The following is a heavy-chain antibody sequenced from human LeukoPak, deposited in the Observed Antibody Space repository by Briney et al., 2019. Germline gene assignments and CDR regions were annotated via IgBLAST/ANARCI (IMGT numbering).Heavy chain of an antibody. CDR1: GFTFSDYY. CDR3: AKGDYYDSSGYPNSRKKAFDI. J-gene: IGHJ3*02. Sequence: GGSLRLSCAASGFTFSDYYMSWIRQAPGKGLEWVSYISSSGSTIYYADSVKGRFTISRDNAKNSLYLQMNSLRAEDTALYYCAKGDYYDSSGYPNSRKKAFDIWGQGTMVTVSS. CDR2: ISSSGSTI. D-gene: IGHD3-22*01. V-gene: IGHV3-11*01.